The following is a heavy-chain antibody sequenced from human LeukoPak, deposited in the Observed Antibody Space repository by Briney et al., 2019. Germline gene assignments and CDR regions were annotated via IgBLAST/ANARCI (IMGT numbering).Heavy chain of an antibody. J-gene: IGHJ5*02. V-gene: IGHV3-23*01. CDR2: LNARATSP. CDR3: AKEAWFGELALDR. CDR1: GFPFSNYA. D-gene: IGHD3-10*01. Sequence: GGSLRLSCAASGFPFSNYAMSWVRQAPGKGLEWVSVLNARATSPHYADSVKGRFTISRDNSKNTLCLQMDRLRAEDTAVYYCAKEAWFGELALDRWGQGTLVTVSS.